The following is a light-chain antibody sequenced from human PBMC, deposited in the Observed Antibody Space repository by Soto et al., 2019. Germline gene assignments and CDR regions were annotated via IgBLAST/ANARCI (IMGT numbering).Light chain of an antibody. V-gene: IGLV1-40*01. J-gene: IGLJ3*02. Sequence: QPVLTQPPSVSGAPGQRVTISCTGSSSNIGAGYYVHWYQQLPGTAPKLLIFGNDNRPSGVPDRFSGSNSGTSASLAITGLQAEDEADYYCQSYDRSLSGRVFGGGTKVTVL. CDR1: SSNIGAGYY. CDR3: QSYDRSLSGRV. CDR2: GND.